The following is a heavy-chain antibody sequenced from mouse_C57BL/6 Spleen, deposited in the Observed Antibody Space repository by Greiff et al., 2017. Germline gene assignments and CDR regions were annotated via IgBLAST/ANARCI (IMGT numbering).Heavy chain of an antibody. CDR3: ARTTGYDYAWFAY. Sequence: EVMLVESGGGLVKPGGSLKLSCAASGFTFSDYGMHWVRQAPEKGLEWVAYISSGSSTIYYADTVKGRFTISRDNAKNTLFLQMTSLRSEDTAMYYCARTTGYDYAWFAYWGQGTLVTVSA. V-gene: IGHV5-17*01. J-gene: IGHJ3*01. CDR2: ISSGSSTI. CDR1: GFTFSDYG. D-gene: IGHD2-4*01.